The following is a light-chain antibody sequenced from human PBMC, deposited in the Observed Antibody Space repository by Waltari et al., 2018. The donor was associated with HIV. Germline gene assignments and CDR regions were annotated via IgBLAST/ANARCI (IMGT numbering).Light chain of an antibody. V-gene: IGKV1D-13*01. CDR2: DAS. Sequence: ALPLTQSPSSLSASVGDRVTITCRASQGISSALAWYQQKPGKAPKLLIYDASSLESGVPARFSGSGSGTDSTLTISSLQPEDYATYYCQQFNKYPPSPLGQGKRREI. CDR1: QGISSA. J-gene: IGKJ5*01. CDR3: QQFNKYPPSP.